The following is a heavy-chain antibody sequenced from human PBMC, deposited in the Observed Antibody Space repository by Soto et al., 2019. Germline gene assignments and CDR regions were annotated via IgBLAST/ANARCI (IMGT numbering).Heavy chain of an antibody. CDR3: ASYFRATTNFDY. Sequence: SETLSLTCTVSGGSISSGGYYWSWIRQHPGKGLEWIGYIYYSGSTYYNPSLKSRVTISVDTSKNQFSLELSSVTAADTAVYYCASYFRATTNFDYWGQGTLVTVSS. J-gene: IGHJ4*02. CDR1: GGSISSGGYY. V-gene: IGHV4-31*03. CDR2: IYYSGST. D-gene: IGHD3-9*01.